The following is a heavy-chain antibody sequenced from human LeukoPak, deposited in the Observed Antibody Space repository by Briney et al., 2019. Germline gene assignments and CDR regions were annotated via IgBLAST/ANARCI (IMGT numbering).Heavy chain of an antibody. J-gene: IGHJ5*02. CDR3: AKDLSRAVAADWFDP. CDR2: ISDSGGST. D-gene: IGHD6-19*01. CDR1: GFTFSNYD. Sequence: PGGSLRLSCAASGFTFSNYDMSWVRQAPGKGLEWVSSISDSGGSTYYADSVKGRFTTSRDNSQNTLYLQMTNLRAADTAVYYCAKDLSRAVAADWFDPWDQGSLVTVSS. V-gene: IGHV3-23*01.